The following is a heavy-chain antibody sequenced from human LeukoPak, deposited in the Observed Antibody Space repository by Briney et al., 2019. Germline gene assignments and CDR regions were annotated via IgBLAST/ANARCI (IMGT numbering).Heavy chain of an antibody. CDR2: ISGGSGTI. J-gene: IGHJ3*02. CDR3: ARGGSRLFDI. Sequence: PGGSLRLSCAASGFTFNSYSMNWVRQAPGKGLEWVSYISGGSGTIYYADSVKGRFTISRDNAKNSLYLQMNSLRDEDTAVYYCARGGSRLFDIWGQGTMVTVSS. D-gene: IGHD5/OR15-5a*01. CDR1: GFTFNSYS. V-gene: IGHV3-48*02.